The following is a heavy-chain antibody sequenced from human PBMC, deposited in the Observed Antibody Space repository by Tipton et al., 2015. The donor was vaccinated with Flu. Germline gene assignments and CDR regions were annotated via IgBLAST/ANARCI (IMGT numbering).Heavy chain of an antibody. J-gene: IGHJ5*02. Sequence: SLRLSCAASGFTFSSYSMNWVRQAPGKGLEWVSSISSSSYIYYADSVKGRFTISRDNAKNSLYLQMNSLRAEDTAVYYCARGPYSRGWFDPWGQGTLVTVSS. V-gene: IGHV3-21*01. D-gene: IGHD3-10*01. CDR3: ARGPYSRGWFDP. CDR2: ISSSSYI. CDR1: GFTFSSYS.